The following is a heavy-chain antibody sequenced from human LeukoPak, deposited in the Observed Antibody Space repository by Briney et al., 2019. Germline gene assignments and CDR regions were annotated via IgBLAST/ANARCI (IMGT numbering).Heavy chain of an antibody. CDR3: AREYYDSSGYSFDY. CDR1: GFTFSSYS. V-gene: IGHV3-48*04. CDR2: ISSTSSTI. D-gene: IGHD3-22*01. J-gene: IGHJ4*02. Sequence: GGSLRLSCAASGFTFSSYSMNWVRQAPGKGLQWVSYISSTSSTIYYADSVKGRFTISRDNAKNSLYLQMNSLRAEDTAVYYCAREYYDSSGYSFDYWGQGTLVTVSS.